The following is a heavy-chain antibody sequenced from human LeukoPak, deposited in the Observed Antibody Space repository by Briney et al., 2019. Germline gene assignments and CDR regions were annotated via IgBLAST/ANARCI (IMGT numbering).Heavy chain of an antibody. D-gene: IGHD1-26*01. J-gene: IGHJ4*02. CDR3: ARLRVGATGYFDS. CDR1: GGSISSSSYH. Sequence: SETLSLTCTVSGGSISSSSYHWCWIRQPPGKGLEWIGSVYYSGSTYNNPSLKSRVTISVDTSKKQFSLKMSSVTAADTAVYYCARLRVGATGYFDSWGQGTLVTVSS. CDR2: VYYSGST. V-gene: IGHV4-39*01.